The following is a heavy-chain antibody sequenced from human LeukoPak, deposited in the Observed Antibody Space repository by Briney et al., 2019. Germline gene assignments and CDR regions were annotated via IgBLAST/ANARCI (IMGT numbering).Heavy chain of an antibody. CDR3: ARVVCSGSPLDY. Sequence: SVKVSCKASGGSFSSYAISWVGQAPGQGLEWMGRIIPILGIANYAQKFQGRVTITADKSTGTAYMELSSLRSEDTAVYYCARVVCSGSPLDYWGQGTLVTVSS. CDR2: IIPILGIA. V-gene: IGHV1-69*04. D-gene: IGHD2-15*01. CDR1: GGSFSSYA. J-gene: IGHJ4*02.